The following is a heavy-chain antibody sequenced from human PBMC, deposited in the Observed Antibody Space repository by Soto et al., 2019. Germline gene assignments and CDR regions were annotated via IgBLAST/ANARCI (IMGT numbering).Heavy chain of an antibody. J-gene: IGHJ3*01. Sequence: EVQLVESGGGLVQPGGSLRLSCAASGFTFSSNWMHWVRQAPGKGLLWVSRIKTDGSSTSYADSVKGRFTISRDNTKNTLHLQMNSLRAEDTAVYYCARDLPGGWGQGTMVTVSS. CDR3: ARDLPGG. V-gene: IGHV3-74*01. CDR2: IKTDGSST. CDR1: GFTFSSNW.